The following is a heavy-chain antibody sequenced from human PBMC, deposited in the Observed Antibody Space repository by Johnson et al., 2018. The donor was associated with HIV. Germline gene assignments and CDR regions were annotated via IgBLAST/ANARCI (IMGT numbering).Heavy chain of an antibody. CDR3: AKRVPSKQLVDAFDI. Sequence: VQLLESGGGLVQPGGSMRLSCAASGFTFSNYAMSWVRQAPGKGLEWVSNIRASGGGTYYADSVKGRFTISRDNSKNTVYLQMNSLRAEDTAVYYCAKRVPSKQLVDAFDIWGQGTMVTVSS. CDR1: GFTFSNYA. V-gene: IGHV3-23*01. D-gene: IGHD6-6*01. CDR2: IRASGGGT. J-gene: IGHJ3*02.